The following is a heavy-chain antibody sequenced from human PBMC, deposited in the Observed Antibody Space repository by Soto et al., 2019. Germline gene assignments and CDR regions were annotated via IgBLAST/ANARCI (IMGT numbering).Heavy chain of an antibody. CDR2: ISYDGSNK. CDR1: GFTFSSYG. Sequence: GWSLRLSCAASGFTFSSYGMHWVRQAPGKGLEWVAVISYDGSNKYYADSVKGRFTISRDNSKNTLYLQMNSLRAEDTAVYYCAKDRSLLWFGEPSIDYWGQGTLVTVSS. J-gene: IGHJ4*02. V-gene: IGHV3-30*18. CDR3: AKDRSLLWFGEPSIDY. D-gene: IGHD3-10*01.